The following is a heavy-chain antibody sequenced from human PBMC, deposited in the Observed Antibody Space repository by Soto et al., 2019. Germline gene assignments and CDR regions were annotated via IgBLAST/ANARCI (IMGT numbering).Heavy chain of an antibody. J-gene: IGHJ6*02. V-gene: IGHV3-23*01. Sequence: WVLQKKRKGLEWVSTISGSDGGTYYADSVKGRFTISRDNSKNTLSLQMNSLGAEDTAAYYCARDFVVGGATINYYYGMDVWGQGTTVTVSS. CDR3: ARDFVVGGATINYYYGMDV. D-gene: IGHD1-26*01. CDR2: ISGSDGGT.